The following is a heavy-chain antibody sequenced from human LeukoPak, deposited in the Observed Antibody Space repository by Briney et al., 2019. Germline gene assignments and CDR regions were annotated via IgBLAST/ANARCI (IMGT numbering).Heavy chain of an antibody. CDR3: ATSPTFDP. CDR1: GFTFSNYA. CDR2: ISGSGDNT. J-gene: IGHJ5*02. V-gene: IGHV3-23*01. Sequence: GGSLRLSCAASGFTFSNYAMSWVRQAPGKGLERVSAISGSGDNTYYADSVKGRFTISRDNSKNTLYLQMNNLRAEDTAVYYCATSPTFDPWGQGTLVTVSS.